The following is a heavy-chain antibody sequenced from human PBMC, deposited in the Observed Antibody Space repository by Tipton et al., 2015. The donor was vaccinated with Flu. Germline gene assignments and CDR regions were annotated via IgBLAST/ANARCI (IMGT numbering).Heavy chain of an antibody. D-gene: IGHD4-11*01. J-gene: IGHJ5*02. CDR2: IYTSGST. CDR3: ARRDYSNYVSDPKSWFDP. Sequence: TLSLTCTVSGGSINSGSYSWSWIRQPAGKGLEWIGRIYTSGSTNYNPTLKSRVTISVDTSKNQFSLKLSSVTAADMAVYYCARRDYSNYVSDPKSWFDPWGQGTLVAVSS. CDR1: GGSINSGSYS. V-gene: IGHV4-61*02.